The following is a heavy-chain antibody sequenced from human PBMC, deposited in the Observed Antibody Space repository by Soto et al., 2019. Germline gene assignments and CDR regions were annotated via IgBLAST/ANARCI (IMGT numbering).Heavy chain of an antibody. J-gene: IGHJ4*02. CDR3: ARDAPGAAPY. CDR2: INYRGST. D-gene: IGHD6-13*01. CDR1: GGSMSSGDYY. Sequence: QVQLQESGPGLVKPSQTLSHTCTVSGGSMSSGDYYWNWIRQHPEKGLEWIGYINYRGSTFYNPSLKSRLTISVDTSKNQFSLKLTSVTAADTAMYYCARDAPGAAPYWGQGTLVTVSS. V-gene: IGHV4-31*03.